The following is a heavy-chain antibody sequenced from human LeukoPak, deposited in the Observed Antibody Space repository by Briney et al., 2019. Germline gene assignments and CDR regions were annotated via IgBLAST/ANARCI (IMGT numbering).Heavy chain of an antibody. CDR2: IKQDGSEK. D-gene: IGHD3-10*01. CDR3: ARDRAGPLRFKY. Sequence: GLLRLSCAASGFTFSSYWMCWVRQAPGKGLEWVANIKQDGSEKYYVDSVKGRFTISRDNAKNSLYLQMNSLRAEDTAVYYCARDRAGPLRFKYWGQGTLVTVSS. J-gene: IGHJ4*02. CDR1: GFTFSSYW. V-gene: IGHV3-7*01.